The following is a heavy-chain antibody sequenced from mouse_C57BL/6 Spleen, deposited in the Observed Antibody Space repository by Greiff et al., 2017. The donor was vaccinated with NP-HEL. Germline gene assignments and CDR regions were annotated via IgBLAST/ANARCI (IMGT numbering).Heavy chain of an antibody. CDR1: GYAFSSSW. V-gene: IGHV1-82*01. D-gene: IGHD1-1*01. CDR3: ARQEVYYGSSSWFAY. CDR2: IYPGDGDT. Sequence: QVQLQQSGPELVKPGASVKISCKASGYAFSSSWMNWVKQRPGKGLEWIGRIYPGDGDTNYNGKVKGKATLTADKSSSTAYMQLSSLTSEDSAVYFCARQEVYYGSSSWFAYWGQGTLVTVSA. J-gene: IGHJ3*01.